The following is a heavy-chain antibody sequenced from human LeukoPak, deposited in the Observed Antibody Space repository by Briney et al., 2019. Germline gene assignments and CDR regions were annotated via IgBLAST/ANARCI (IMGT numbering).Heavy chain of an antibody. CDR2: MKPDGSEK. Sequence: GGSLRLSCAASGFTFSNYWMSWVCQAPGKGLEWVANMKPDGSEKYYVDSVKGRFTISRDNAKNSLYLQMNSLRAEDTAVYYCARKAYGMDVWGKGTTVTVSS. CDR3: ARKAYGMDV. V-gene: IGHV3-7*03. J-gene: IGHJ6*04. CDR1: GFTFSNYW.